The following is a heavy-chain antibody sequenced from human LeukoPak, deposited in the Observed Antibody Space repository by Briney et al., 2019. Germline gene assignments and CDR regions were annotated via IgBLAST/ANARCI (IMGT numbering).Heavy chain of an antibody. J-gene: IGHJ5*02. CDR2: IYYSWGT. D-gene: IGHD5-18*01. CDR3: ARGLLDPAMVLNSRWFDP. V-gene: IGHV4-59*12. CDR1: YGSTSNYY. Sequence: PSYTLSPTCTFAYGSTSNYYWSGSRQPAGKRLERRVYIYYSWGTNYNPSLQGRVTISVDTSNNNFSLKRSAVTAADTAWYYCARGLLDPAMVLNSRWFDPWGGGSLVTVFS.